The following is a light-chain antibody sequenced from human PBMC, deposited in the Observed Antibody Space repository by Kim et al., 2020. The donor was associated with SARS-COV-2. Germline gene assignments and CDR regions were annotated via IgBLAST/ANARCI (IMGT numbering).Light chain of an antibody. Sequence: EIVLTQSPGTLSLSPGERATLSCRASQSVSSSYLAWYQQKPGQAPRLLIYGASSRATGIPDRFSGSGSGTDFTLTISRLEPEDFVVYYCQQYDSSRWTFGQGTEVDIK. J-gene: IGKJ1*01. V-gene: IGKV3-20*01. CDR1: QSVSSSY. CDR3: QQYDSSRWT. CDR2: GAS.